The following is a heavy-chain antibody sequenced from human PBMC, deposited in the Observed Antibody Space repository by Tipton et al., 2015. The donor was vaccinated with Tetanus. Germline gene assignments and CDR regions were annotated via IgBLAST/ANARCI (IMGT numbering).Heavy chain of an antibody. J-gene: IGHJ4*02. CDR2: IYPGDSDT. Sequence: QLVQSGGEVKKPGESLKISCKGSGYISTNYWIGWVRQKPGKGLEWMGIIYPGDSDTRYSPSLQGQVTSSVNKSINTAYLQRSSLKASDPSVFYCARANCTDGVCNFDFWGQGALVTVAS. CDR3: ARANCTDGVCNFDF. CDR1: GYISTNYW. D-gene: IGHD2-8*01. V-gene: IGHV5-51*01.